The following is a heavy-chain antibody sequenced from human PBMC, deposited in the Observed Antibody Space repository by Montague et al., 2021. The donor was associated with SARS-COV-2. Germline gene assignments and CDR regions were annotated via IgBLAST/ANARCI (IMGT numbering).Heavy chain of an antibody. D-gene: IGHD5-18*01. CDR2: VYYTGSN. CDR3: ARHFPSGYTFGLDAFDL. V-gene: IGHV4-39*01. J-gene: IGHJ3*01. CDR1: GGPINSTTYY. Sequence: SETLSLTCTVSGGPINSTTYYWAWIRQPPGKGLERIGSVYYTGSNYYNPSLQSRGTMSVDTSKKQFSLKLSSVTAADTGVYYCARHFPSGYTFGLDAFDLWGQGTMVTVSS.